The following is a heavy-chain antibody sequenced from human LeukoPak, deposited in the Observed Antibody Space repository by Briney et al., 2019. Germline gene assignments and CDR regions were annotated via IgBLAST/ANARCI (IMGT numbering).Heavy chain of an antibody. CDR1: GFTFSRYA. CDR2: ISYDGSNK. CDR3: AREVEDVRWLRLYNWFDP. V-gene: IGHV3-30*04. J-gene: IGHJ5*02. D-gene: IGHD5-12*01. Sequence: GGSLRLSCAASGFTFSRYAMHWVRQAPGKGLEWVTVISYDGSNKYYADSVKGRFTISRDNSKNTLYLQMNSLRAEDTAVYYCAREVEDVRWLRLYNWFDPWGQGTLVTVSS.